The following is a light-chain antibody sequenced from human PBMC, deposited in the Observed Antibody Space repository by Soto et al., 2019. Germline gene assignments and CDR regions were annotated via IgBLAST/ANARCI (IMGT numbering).Light chain of an antibody. CDR3: ATWDGGLSGPFV. Sequence: QCALPQPPSAAWTPGDRATIACCGSNSNIGSDIVNCYQLLPGAAPEVLINTTNQRPSGVPERFSGSKSGTSASLAISGLQSEDEANSSCATWDGGLSGPFVFGTGTKVTVL. CDR1: NSNIGSDI. CDR2: TTN. V-gene: IGLV1-44*01. J-gene: IGLJ1*01.